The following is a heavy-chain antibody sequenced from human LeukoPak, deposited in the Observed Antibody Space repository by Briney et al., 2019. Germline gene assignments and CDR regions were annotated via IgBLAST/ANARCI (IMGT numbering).Heavy chain of an antibody. Sequence: SETLSLTCNVFGGSINDPNYYWGWIRQSPGRTLEWIGSLFYDGTTYNPSLKSRVTMSIDTSKNQFSLNLRSVTAADTAVYYCAKVAKHYYGSETYFFFDHWGQGTLVTVSS. CDR2: LFYDGTT. CDR3: AKVAKHYYGSETYFFFDH. CDR1: GGSINDPNYY. J-gene: IGHJ4*02. V-gene: IGHV4-39*07. D-gene: IGHD3-10*01.